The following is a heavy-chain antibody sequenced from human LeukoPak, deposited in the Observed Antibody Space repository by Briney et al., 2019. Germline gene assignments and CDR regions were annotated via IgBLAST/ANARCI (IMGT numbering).Heavy chain of an antibody. D-gene: IGHD6-19*01. J-gene: IGHJ3*02. V-gene: IGHV3-33*01. Sequence: GGSLRLSCAASGFTFSTYGIHWVRQAPGKGLEWVAVIWYDGSNKYYGDSVKGRFTISRDNSKNTLYLQMNSLRAEDAAVYYCARAKDNSGRDGFDIWGQGTMVTVSS. CDR1: GFTFSTYG. CDR3: ARAKDNSGRDGFDI. CDR2: IWYDGSNK.